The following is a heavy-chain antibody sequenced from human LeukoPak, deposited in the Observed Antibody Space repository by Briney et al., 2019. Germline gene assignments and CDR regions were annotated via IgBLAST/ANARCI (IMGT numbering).Heavy chain of an antibody. Sequence: GGSLRLSWAAYGFTFSSYAMSWVRQAPGEGLEWVSAIIGSGGSTYYADSVKGRFTISRDNSKNTLYLQMNSLRAEDTAVYYCAKGNYDFWSGEAYYFDYWGQGTLVTVSS. J-gene: IGHJ4*02. CDR1: GFTFSSYA. CDR3: AKGNYDFWSGEAYYFDY. D-gene: IGHD3-3*01. V-gene: IGHV3-23*01. CDR2: IIGSGGST.